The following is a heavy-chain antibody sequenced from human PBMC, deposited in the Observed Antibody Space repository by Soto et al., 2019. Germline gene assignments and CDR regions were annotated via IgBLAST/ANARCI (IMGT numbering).Heavy chain of an antibody. CDR2: IYTSGST. CDR3: ARMYSSGWYLGLQLDY. V-gene: IGHV4-4*07. CDR1: GGSNSSYY. D-gene: IGHD6-19*01. J-gene: IGHJ4*02. Sequence: PSETLSLTCTVSGGSNSSYYWSWIRQPTGKGLEWIGRIYTSGSTNYNPSLQSRVTMSVDTSKNQFSRKLSSVTAADTAVYYCARMYSSGWYLGLQLDYWGQGTLVTVSS.